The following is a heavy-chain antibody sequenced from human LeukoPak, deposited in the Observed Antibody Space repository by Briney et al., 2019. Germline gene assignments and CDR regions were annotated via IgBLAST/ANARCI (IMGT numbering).Heavy chain of an antibody. CDR2: ISDTSDI. CDR1: GFTFSGST. CDR3: ARDRGARGRGLA. J-gene: IGHJ4*02. V-gene: IGHV3-21*06. D-gene: IGHD3-10*01. Sequence: GGSLRLSCAASGFTFSGSTVHWVRQASGKGLEWVASISDTSDISYVDPVKGRFTVSRDNAKNSVFLQMNSLRVDDTGVYFCARDRGARGRGLAWGQGTLVSVSS.